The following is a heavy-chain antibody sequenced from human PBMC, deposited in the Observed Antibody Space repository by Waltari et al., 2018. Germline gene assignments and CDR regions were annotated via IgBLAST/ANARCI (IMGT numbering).Heavy chain of an antibody. Sequence: VQLVESGGDLVQPGKTLRLSCVASGFIFEESAMHWVRQVPGKGREWLSGISWNSNNIVYADSVKGRFTISRDNAENSLYLLMNNLRSDDTALYYCVRDAFGNTIGGVFDYWGQGTLLTVSS. D-gene: IGHD3-3*01. J-gene: IGHJ4*02. CDR3: VRDAFGNTIGGVFDY. CDR2: ISWNSNNI. V-gene: IGHV3-9*01. CDR1: GFIFEESA.